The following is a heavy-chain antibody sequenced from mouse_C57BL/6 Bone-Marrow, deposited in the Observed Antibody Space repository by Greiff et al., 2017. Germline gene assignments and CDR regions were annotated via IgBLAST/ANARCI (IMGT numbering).Heavy chain of an antibody. V-gene: IGHV5-6*01. CDR2: ISSGGSYT. CDR1: GFTFSSYG. CDR3: ARTGGYYAMDY. J-gene: IGHJ4*01. Sequence: EVHLVESGGDLVKPGGSLKLSCAASGFTFSSYGMSWVRQTPDKRLEWVATISSGGSYTYYPDSVKGRFTISRDNAKNTLYLQMSSLKSEDTAMYYCARTGGYYAMDYWGQGTSVTVSS.